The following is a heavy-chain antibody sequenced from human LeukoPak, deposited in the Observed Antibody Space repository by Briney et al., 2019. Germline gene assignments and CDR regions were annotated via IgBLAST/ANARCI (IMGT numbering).Heavy chain of an antibody. V-gene: IGHV3-48*02. CDR2: ISASSSII. CDR3: ARDRYHGSGSYQDAGGCFDY. D-gene: IGHD3-10*01. CDR1: GFTFSSYS. J-gene: IGHJ4*02. Sequence: GGSLRLSCAASGFTFSSYSMNWVRQAPGKGLEWVSYISASSSIIYYADSVKGRFTISRDNAKNSLYLQMNSLRDEDTAVYYCARDRYHGSGSYQDAGGCFDYWGQGTLVTVSS.